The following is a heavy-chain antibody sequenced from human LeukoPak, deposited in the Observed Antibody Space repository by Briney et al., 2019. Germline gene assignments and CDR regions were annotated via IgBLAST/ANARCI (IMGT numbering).Heavy chain of an antibody. CDR2: FDPEDGET. Sequence: GASVKVSCKASGYTFTSYDINWVRQATGQGLEWMGGFDPEDGETIYAQKFQGRVTMTEDTSTDTAYMELSSLRSEDTAVYYCATLIYGDYRGYYYYGMDVWGQGTTVTVSS. J-gene: IGHJ6*02. CDR1: GYTFTSYD. D-gene: IGHD4-17*01. V-gene: IGHV1-24*01. CDR3: ATLIYGDYRGYYYYGMDV.